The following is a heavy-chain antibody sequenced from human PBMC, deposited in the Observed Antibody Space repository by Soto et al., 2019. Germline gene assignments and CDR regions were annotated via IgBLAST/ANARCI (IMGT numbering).Heavy chain of an antibody. CDR3: ARQAGWGLPPNNWFAP. CDR1: GGSIISSSYY. V-gene: IGHV4-39*01. D-gene: IGHD1-26*01. Sequence: SETLSLTCTVSGGSIISSSYYWGWIRQPPGKGLEWIGSIYYSGSTYYNPSLKSRVTISVDTSKNQFSLKLSSVTAADTAVYYCARQAGWGLPPNNWFAPGGRGTLVTASS. J-gene: IGHJ5*02. CDR2: IYYSGST.